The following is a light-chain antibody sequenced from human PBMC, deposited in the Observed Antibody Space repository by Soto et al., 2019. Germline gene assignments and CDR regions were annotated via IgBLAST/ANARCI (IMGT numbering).Light chain of an antibody. CDR1: QSVSSN. CDR2: GAS. J-gene: IGKJ1*01. CDR3: QQYNNWPWT. Sequence: ETVMTQSPATLSVSPGERATLSCRASQSVSSNLAWYQQKPGQAPRLLIYGASARATGIPARFRGSGSGTEFTLTISSLQSEDFAVYYCQQYNNWPWTFGQGTKVEIK. V-gene: IGKV3-15*01.